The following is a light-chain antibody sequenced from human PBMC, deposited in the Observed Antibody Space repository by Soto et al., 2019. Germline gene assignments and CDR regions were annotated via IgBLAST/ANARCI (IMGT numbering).Light chain of an antibody. CDR1: SSDAGGYYL. CDR2: EGS. CDR3: CSYANTTTV. Sequence: QSALTQPASVSGSPGQSITISCTGVSSDAGGYYLVSWYQHHSGKAPKLMIYEGSKRPSGVSNRFSGSKSDNTASLTISGLQAEDEADYYCCSYANTTTVFGGGTKLTVL. V-gene: IGLV2-23*01. J-gene: IGLJ3*02.